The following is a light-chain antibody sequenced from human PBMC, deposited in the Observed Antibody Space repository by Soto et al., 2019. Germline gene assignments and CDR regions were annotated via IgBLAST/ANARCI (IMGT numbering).Light chain of an antibody. V-gene: IGKV3-15*01. CDR1: QSLSNN. J-gene: IGKJ2*01. CDR2: GAS. CDR3: QQYNNWPYT. Sequence: EVVMTQSPDTLSVSPGESATLSCRARQSLSNNLAWYQQKPGQAPRLLIYGASTRTTGIPARFSGSGSGTEFTLTISSLQSEDFAVYYCQQYNNWPYTFAQGTKLEI.